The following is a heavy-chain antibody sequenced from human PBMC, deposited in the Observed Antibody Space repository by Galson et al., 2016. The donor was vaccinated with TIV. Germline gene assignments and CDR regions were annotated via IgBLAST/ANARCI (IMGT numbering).Heavy chain of an antibody. CDR1: TIHFSSFD. V-gene: IGHV3-30*03. J-gene: IGHJ6*02. CDR3: ASPRHGGFLRFSMDV. D-gene: IGHD3-3*01. Sequence: SLRLSCAASTIHFSSFDMHWVRLAPGRGLEWLAVISYDSTNIYYADSVKGRFTISRDNSKNTLYLEMTSLGADDTAVYYCASPRHGGFLRFSMDVWGQGTTVIVS. CDR2: ISYDSTNI.